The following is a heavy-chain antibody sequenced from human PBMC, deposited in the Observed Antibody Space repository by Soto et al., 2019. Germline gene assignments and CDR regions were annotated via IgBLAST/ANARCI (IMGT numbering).Heavy chain of an antibody. CDR2: IYYGGNT. J-gene: IGHJ4*02. V-gene: IGHV4-39*01. CDR3: ARSLSQRRWLEKGYEY. Sequence: SETLSLTCAVSVGSISSRTYNWAWILQPPGKGLEWIGSIYYGGNTYYKPSLKSRVTISVDSSKNQLSLRLTSVTAADTAVYYCARSLSQRRWLEKGYEYWGQGTRVTVSS. D-gene: IGHD6-19*01. CDR1: VGSISSRTYN.